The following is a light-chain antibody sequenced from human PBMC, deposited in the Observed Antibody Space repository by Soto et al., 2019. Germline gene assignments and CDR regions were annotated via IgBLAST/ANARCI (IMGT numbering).Light chain of an antibody. CDR1: QNVYNN. CDR3: QQCRNWPLT. Sequence: EIVMTQSPATLSVSLGEGATLSCKASQNVYNNLAWYQQRPGQPPRLLIYDASTRATGISARFSGSGYGTEFTLTISSLQSEDFAVYFRQQCRNWPLTFGGGTKV. CDR2: DAS. V-gene: IGKV3-15*01. J-gene: IGKJ4*01.